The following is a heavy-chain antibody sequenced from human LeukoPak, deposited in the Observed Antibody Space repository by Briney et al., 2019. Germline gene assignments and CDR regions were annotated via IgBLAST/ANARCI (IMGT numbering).Heavy chain of an antibody. D-gene: IGHD2-2*01. J-gene: IGHJ3*02. Sequence: PSEALSLTCTVSGGSISITSYYWGWIRQPPGKGLEWIGSMYSSGSTYYNPSLKSRVTISVDTSKNQFSLKLSSVTAADTAVYYCARGPPDCSTTSCYAFDAFDIWGQGTMVTVSS. CDR2: MYSSGST. CDR1: GGSISITSYY. CDR3: ARGPPDCSTTSCYAFDAFDI. V-gene: IGHV4-39*07.